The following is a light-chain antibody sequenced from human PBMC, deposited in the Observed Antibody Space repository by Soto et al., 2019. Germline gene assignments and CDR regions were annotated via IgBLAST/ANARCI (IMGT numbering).Light chain of an antibody. Sequence: DIQMTQSPSSLSASVGDRVTITCQASQDISNYLNWYQQKPGKAPKLLIYDASNLETGVPSRFSGSGSGTDFTFTISSLQHEDIATYYCQQYDNLPYTFGQGNKLEIK. CDR3: QQYDNLPYT. CDR1: QDISNY. J-gene: IGKJ2*01. CDR2: DAS. V-gene: IGKV1-33*01.